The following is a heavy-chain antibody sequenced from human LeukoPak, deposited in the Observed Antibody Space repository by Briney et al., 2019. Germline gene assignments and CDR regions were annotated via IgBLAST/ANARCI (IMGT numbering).Heavy chain of an antibody. CDR1: GYTFTGYY. J-gene: IGHJ6*03. D-gene: IGHD6-13*01. CDR2: INPNSGGT. Sequence: GASVKVSCKASGYTFTGYYMHWVRQAPGQGLEWMGWINPNSGGTNYAQKFQGRVTMTRDTSTSTAYMELSRLRSDDTAVYYCARTVRDSSSWYYYYYYMDVWGKGTTVTISS. CDR3: ARTVRDSSSWYYYYYYMDV. V-gene: IGHV1-2*02.